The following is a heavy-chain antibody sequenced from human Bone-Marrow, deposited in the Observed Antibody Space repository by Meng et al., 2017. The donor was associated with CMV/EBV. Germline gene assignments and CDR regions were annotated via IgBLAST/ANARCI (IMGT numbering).Heavy chain of an antibody. CDR2: IYYSGST. CDR1: GGSISSSSYY. V-gene: IGHV4-39*07. J-gene: IGHJ6*02. D-gene: IGHD2-2*01. Sequence: GSLRLSCTVSGGSISSSSYYWGWIRQPPGKGLEWIGSIYYSGSTYYNPSLKSRVTISVDTSKNQFSLKLSSVTAADTAVYYCARGTYPGPPYCSSTSCRYGMDVWGQGTTVTVSS. CDR3: ARGTYPGPPYCSSTSCRYGMDV.